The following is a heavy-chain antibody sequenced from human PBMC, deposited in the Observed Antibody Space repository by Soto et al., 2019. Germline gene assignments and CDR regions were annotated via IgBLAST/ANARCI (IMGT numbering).Heavy chain of an antibody. Sequence: QVPLVQSGPEVKKPGASVKVSCKASGDTFASYGINWVRQAPGQGLEWMGWISVNSGNTNYAQNFQGRVTMTTDTSRTTVFMELRSLRSDETAVYYCPGGIGVGQGFDYWGQGTLVTVSS. CDR1: GDTFASYG. J-gene: IGHJ4*02. CDR2: ISVNSGNT. D-gene: IGHD2-2*01. V-gene: IGHV1-18*01. CDR3: PGGIGVGQGFDY.